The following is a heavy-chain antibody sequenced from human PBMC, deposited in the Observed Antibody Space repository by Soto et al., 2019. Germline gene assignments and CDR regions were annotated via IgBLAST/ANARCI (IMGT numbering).Heavy chain of an antibody. CDR1: GASIITNHHN. Sequence: PSETLSLTCTVSGASIITNHHNWAWVRQPPGKGLEWMGNIHYRGDTYFNPSLGSRLSMSVDTSKNQFSLKLTSVTAADTAVYYCARLPTGYPNWFDPWGQGTLVTVSS. CDR3: ARLPTGYPNWFDP. D-gene: IGHD3-9*01. J-gene: IGHJ5*02. CDR2: IHYRGDT. V-gene: IGHV4-39*01.